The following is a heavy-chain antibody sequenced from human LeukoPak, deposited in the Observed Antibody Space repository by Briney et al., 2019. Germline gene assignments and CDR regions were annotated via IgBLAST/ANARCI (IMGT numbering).Heavy chain of an antibody. CDR1: GFTLSSYE. CDR2: ISSDGSRA. V-gene: IGHV3-74*01. CDR3: ARELPREVTLDY. Sequence: PGGSQRLSCAASGFTLSSYEMHWVRQAPGKGLVWVSRISSDGSRAGYADSVKGRFTISRDNAKNTLHLQMNSLRAEDTAIYYCARELPREVTLDYWGQGTLVTVSS. J-gene: IGHJ4*02. D-gene: IGHD2-21*02.